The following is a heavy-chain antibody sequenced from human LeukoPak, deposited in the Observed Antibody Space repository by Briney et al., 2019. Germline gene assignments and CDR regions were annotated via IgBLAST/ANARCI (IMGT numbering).Heavy chain of an antibody. CDR1: GFTFSNYA. Sequence: GGSLRLSCAASGFTFSNYAMSWVRQGPGKGLEWVSGISSSGSSPYYRDSVKDRFTISRDNSKNTLYQHMNSRRGEDTAVDYCAKRRGPAPAGEGLDYWGQGTLVTVSS. CDR3: AKRRGPAPAGEGLDY. CDR2: ISSSGSSP. D-gene: IGHD3-16*01. J-gene: IGHJ4*02. V-gene: IGHV3-23*01.